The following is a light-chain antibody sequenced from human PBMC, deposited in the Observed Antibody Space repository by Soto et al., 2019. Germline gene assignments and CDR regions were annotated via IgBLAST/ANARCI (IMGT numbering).Light chain of an antibody. Sequence: DIQVTQSPSYVSASVGDTVTITCRASQFISSWLAWYQQKPGNAPKLLIYAASSLESGVPSRFSGSGFGTDFSLTISSLQPEDFATYYCQQANSFPQTFGQGTKVELK. V-gene: IGKV1-12*01. J-gene: IGKJ1*01. CDR1: QFISSW. CDR3: QQANSFPQT. CDR2: AAS.